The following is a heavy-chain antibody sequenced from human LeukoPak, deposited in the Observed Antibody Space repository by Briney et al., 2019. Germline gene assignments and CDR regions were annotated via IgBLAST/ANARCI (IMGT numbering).Heavy chain of an antibody. V-gene: IGHV1-2*02. D-gene: IGHD3-10*01. CDR2: INPNSGGT. CDR3: ALIGDHAWFDP. Sequence: ASVKVSCKASGYTFSGYYIFWVRRAPGQGLEWMGWINPNSGGTNYAPEYQGRLTMTRDTSITTAYMELSTLRSDDTAVYYCALIGDHAWFDPWGQGTLVTVSS. CDR1: GYTFSGYY. J-gene: IGHJ5*02.